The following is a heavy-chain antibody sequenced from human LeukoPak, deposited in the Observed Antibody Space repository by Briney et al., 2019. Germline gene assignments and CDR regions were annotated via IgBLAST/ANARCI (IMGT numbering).Heavy chain of an antibody. V-gene: IGHV4-4*07. CDR2: IYTSGTT. CDR3: ARVFHD. J-gene: IGHJ3*01. CDR1: RGSISSDY. Sequence: SETLSLTCTVSRGSISSDYWSWIRQPAGKGLEWIGLIYTSGTTNYNPSLKSRVTMSLDTSKNQFSLKLNSETAADTAVYYCARVFHDWGQGTMVTVSS.